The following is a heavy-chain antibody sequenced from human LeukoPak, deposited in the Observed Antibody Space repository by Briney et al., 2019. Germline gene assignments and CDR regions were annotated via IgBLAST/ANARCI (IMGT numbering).Heavy chain of an antibody. D-gene: IGHD4-17*01. CDR2: ISSSSSTI. CDR1: GFTFSSYS. V-gene: IGHV3-48*01. CDR3: ARSHGDYVEDWFDP. J-gene: IGHJ5*02. Sequence: GGSLRLSCAASGFTFSSYSMNWVRQAPGKGLEWVSYISSSSSTIYYADSVKGRFTISRDNAKNSLYLQMNSLRAEDTAVYYCARSHGDYVEDWFDPWGQGTLVTVSS.